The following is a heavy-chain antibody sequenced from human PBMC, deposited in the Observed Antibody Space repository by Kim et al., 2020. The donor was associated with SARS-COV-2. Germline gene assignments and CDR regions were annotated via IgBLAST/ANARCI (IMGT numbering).Heavy chain of an antibody. CDR3: GTPRPYDYVWGSYPGD. CDR1: GGTFSNHA. V-gene: IGHV1-69*06. J-gene: IGHJ4*02. Sequence: SVKVSCKASGGTFSNHAISWVRQAPGQGLEWMGGIIPIFGTANYAQKFRGRVTITADKSTSTAYMELSSLRSEDTAVYYCGTPRPYDYVWGSYPGDWGQGTLVTVSS. D-gene: IGHD3-16*01. CDR2: IIPIFGTA.